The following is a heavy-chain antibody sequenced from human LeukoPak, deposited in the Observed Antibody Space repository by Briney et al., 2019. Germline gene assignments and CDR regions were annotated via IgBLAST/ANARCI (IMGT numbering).Heavy chain of an antibody. Sequence: SETLSLTCAVSGYSISSGYYWGWIRQPPGKGLEWIGTLYQSGGTNYNPSLKNRVTISVDKSENQLSLKLTSVIAADTAVCYCARTGTGNYFDYWGQGTLVTVSS. V-gene: IGHV4-38-2*01. J-gene: IGHJ4*02. CDR3: ARTGTGNYFDY. D-gene: IGHD1-14*01. CDR1: GYSISSGYY. CDR2: LYQSGGT.